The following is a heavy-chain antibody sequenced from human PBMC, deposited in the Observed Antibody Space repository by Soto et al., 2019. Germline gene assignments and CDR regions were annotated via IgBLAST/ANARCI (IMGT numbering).Heavy chain of an antibody. D-gene: IGHD3-10*01. CDR2: INPSGGST. J-gene: IGHJ6*02. CDR3: ARDLAGGEYYYGSGSYFYYYGMDV. Sequence: ASVKVSCKASGYTFTSYYMHWVRQAPGQGLEWMGIINPSGGSTSYAQKFQGRVTMTRDTSTSTVYMELSSLRSEDTAVYYCARDLAGGEYYYGSGSYFYYYGMDVWGQGTTVTVSS. V-gene: IGHV1-46*01. CDR1: GYTFTSYY.